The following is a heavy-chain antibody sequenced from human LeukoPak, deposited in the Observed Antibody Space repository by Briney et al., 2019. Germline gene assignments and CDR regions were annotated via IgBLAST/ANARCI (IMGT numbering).Heavy chain of an antibody. CDR1: GFTFNNYW. D-gene: IGHD6-13*01. J-gene: IGHJ3*02. CDR2: INSDGSST. Sequence: GGSLRLSCEASGFTFNNYWMHWVRQVPGEGLVWVSHINSDGSSTSYADSVKGRFTISRDNSKNTLYLQMNSLRAEDTAVYYCARLSRGSSWDGDAFDIWGQGTMVTVSS. V-gene: IGHV3-74*01. CDR3: ARLSRGSSWDGDAFDI.